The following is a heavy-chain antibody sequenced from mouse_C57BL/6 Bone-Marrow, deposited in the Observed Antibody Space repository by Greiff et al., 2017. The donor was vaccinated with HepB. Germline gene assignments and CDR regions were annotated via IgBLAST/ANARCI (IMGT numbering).Heavy chain of an antibody. V-gene: IGHV1-19*01. CDR1: GYTFTDYY. Sequence: LVKPGASVKMSCKASGYTFTDYYMNWVKQSHGKSLEWIGVINPYNGGTSYNQKFKGKATLTVDKSSSTAYMELNSLTSEDSAGYYCARREDYYGSRGGFAYWGQGTLVTVSA. CDR3: ARREDYYGSRGGFAY. CDR2: INPYNGGT. D-gene: IGHD1-1*01. J-gene: IGHJ3*01.